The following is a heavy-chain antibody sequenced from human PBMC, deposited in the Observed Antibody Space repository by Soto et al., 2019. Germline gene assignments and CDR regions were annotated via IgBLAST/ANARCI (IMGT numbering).Heavy chain of an antibody. V-gene: IGHV1-69*05. CDR3: ARESRYCSGGSCYFLPGIDY. CDR1: GGTFSSYA. CDR2: IIPIFGTA. D-gene: IGHD2-15*01. Sequence: QVQLVQSGAEVKKPGSSVKVSCKASGGTFSSYAISWVRQAPGQGLEWMGGIIPIFGTANYAQKFQGRVTITTDESMSTAYMELSSLRSADTAVYYCARESRYCSGGSCYFLPGIDYWGQGTLVTVSS. J-gene: IGHJ4*02.